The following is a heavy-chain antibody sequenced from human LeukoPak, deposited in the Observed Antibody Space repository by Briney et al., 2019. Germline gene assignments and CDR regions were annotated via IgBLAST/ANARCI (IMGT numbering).Heavy chain of an antibody. CDR2: IYTSGST. V-gene: IGHV4-4*09. CDR1: GGSISSYY. Sequence: PSETPSLTCTVSGGSISSYYWSWIRQPPGKGLEWIGYIYTSGSTNYNPSLKSRVTISVDTSKNQFSLKLSSVTAADTAVYYCARLVSSSWTYYYYMDVWGKGTTVTVSS. J-gene: IGHJ6*03. D-gene: IGHD6-13*01. CDR3: ARLVSSSWTYYYYMDV.